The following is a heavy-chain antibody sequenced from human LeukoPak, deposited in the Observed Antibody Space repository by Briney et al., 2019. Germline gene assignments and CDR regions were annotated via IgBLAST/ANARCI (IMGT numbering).Heavy chain of an antibody. V-gene: IGHV3-74*01. CDR3: ARGLMGIDY. Sequence: PGGSLRLSCAASGFTLSSYWMHWVRQAPGKGLVWVSRIDTDVRSTNYADSVKGRFTISRDNAKNTLYLQMNSLRAEDTAVYYCARGLMGIDYWGQGTLVTVSS. CDR2: IDTDVRST. CDR1: GFTLSSYW. D-gene: IGHD2-8*01. J-gene: IGHJ4*02.